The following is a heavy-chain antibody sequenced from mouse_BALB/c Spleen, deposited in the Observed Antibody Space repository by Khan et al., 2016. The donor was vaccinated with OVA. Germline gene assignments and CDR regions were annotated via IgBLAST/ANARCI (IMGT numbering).Heavy chain of an antibody. CDR1: GFTFNSYG. CDR2: ISGDSNTI. J-gene: IGHJ2*01. D-gene: IGHD1-1*01. CDR3: ATSYFYGYYFDY. Sequence: EVKLEESGGGLVQPGGSRKLSCAASGFTFNSYGMHWVRQAPEKGLEWVAYISGDSNTIYYTDTVKGRFTISRDNPKNTLFLQMTSLMSEDTAMYYGATSYFYGYYFDYWGPGTTLTVS. V-gene: IGHV5-17*02.